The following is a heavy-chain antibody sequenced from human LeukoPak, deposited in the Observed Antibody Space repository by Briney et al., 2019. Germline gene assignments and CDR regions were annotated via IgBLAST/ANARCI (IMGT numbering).Heavy chain of an antibody. Sequence: ASVKVSCKASGGTFSTYAISWVRQAPGQGLEWMGGIIPVFGTANYAQKFQGRVTITADESTSTAYMELSSLRSEDTAVFYCARDRVVGLGIDNAFDIWGHGTMVTVSS. CDR1: GGTFSTYA. CDR2: IIPVFGTA. V-gene: IGHV1-69*13. CDR3: ARDRVVGLGIDNAFDI. J-gene: IGHJ3*02. D-gene: IGHD2-15*01.